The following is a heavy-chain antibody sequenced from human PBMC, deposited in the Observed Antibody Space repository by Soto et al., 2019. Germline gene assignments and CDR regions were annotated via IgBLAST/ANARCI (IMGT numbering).Heavy chain of an antibody. V-gene: IGHV4-30-4*01. CDR1: GASLDGSDFY. Sequence: QVQLQESGPGLLKPSQTLSLTCTVSGASLDGSDFYWSWIRQPPGQGLQWIGHIYYSGSTYYNSSLKSRLTISVDTSKNEFYLSLPSATAADTAVYYCARVGMTAPQHPYLDLCGRRTLITVSS. J-gene: IGHJ2*01. CDR2: IYYSGST. D-gene: IGHD2-21*02. CDR3: ARVGMTAPQHPYLDL.